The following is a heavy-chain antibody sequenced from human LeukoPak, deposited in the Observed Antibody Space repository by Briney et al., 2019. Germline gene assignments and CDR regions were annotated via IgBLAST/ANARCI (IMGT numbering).Heavy chain of an antibody. CDR2: ISSSSSYI. D-gene: IGHD6-19*01. J-gene: IGHJ4*02. V-gene: IGHV3-21*01. Sequence: AGTLSLSCAASGFTISSYSMNWVRQAPGKGLEWVSTISSSSSYIYYADSVKGRFTISRNNDKNSQYLQMNSLRAEDTAVYYCASIAVADDFDYWGEGTLVTVSS. CDR3: ASIAVADDFDY. CDR1: GFTISSYS.